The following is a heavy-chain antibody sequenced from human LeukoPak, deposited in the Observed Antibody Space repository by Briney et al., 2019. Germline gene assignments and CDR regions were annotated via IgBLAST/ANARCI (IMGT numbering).Heavy chain of an antibody. Sequence: GGSLRLSCAASGLTVSSTYMSWVRQAPGKGLEWVSAISGSGGSTDYADSVKGRFTISRDSSENTLYLQMNSLRAEDTAVYYCAKDRTSLDAFDIWGQGTMVTVSS. D-gene: IGHD2-2*01. CDR3: AKDRTSLDAFDI. CDR1: GLTVSSTY. J-gene: IGHJ3*02. V-gene: IGHV3-23*01. CDR2: ISGSGGST.